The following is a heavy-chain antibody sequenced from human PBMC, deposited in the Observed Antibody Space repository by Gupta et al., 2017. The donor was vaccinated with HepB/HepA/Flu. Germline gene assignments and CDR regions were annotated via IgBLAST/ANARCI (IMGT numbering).Heavy chain of an antibody. V-gene: IGHV4-30-2*01. CDR3: ARTGGYYDSSGYLHDAFDI. Sequence: QLQLQESGSGLVKPSQTLSLTCAGSGGSISSGGYSWSWIRQPPGKGLEWIGYIYHSGSTYYNPSLKSRVTISVDRSKNQFSLKLSSVTTADTAVYYCARTGGYYDSSGYLHDAFDIWGQGTMVTVSS. CDR1: GGSISSGGYS. CDR2: IYHSGST. D-gene: IGHD3-22*01. J-gene: IGHJ3*02.